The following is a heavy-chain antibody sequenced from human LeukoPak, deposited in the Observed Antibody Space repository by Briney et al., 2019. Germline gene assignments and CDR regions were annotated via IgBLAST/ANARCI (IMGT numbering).Heavy chain of an antibody. Sequence: GSLRLSCAASGFTFSIYNMNWVRQAPGKGLEWVSYISSSSSSIHYADSVKGRFTISRDNAKNSLYLQMNSLRAEDTAVYYCARGGRGMYYYDSSGYPPDYWGQGTLVTVSS. CDR3: ARGGRGMYYYDSSGYPPDY. V-gene: IGHV3-48*01. CDR1: GFTFSIYN. CDR2: ISSSSSSI. D-gene: IGHD3-22*01. J-gene: IGHJ4*02.